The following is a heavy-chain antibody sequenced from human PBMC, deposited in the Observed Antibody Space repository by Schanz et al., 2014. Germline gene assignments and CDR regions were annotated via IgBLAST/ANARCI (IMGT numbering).Heavy chain of an antibody. CDR3: ARQFYDILTGYWFPYYFDY. CDR1: GGSISSGTYY. Sequence: QVQLQESGPGLVKPSQTLSLTCIVSGGSISSGTYYWSWLRQPAGKGLEWIGRIYTSGSTNYNPTLKVQVTIPLDTSKNHFPLKLSSVTAADTAVYYCARQFYDILTGYWFPYYFDYWGQGTLVTVSS. V-gene: IGHV4-61*02. D-gene: IGHD3-9*01. CDR2: IYTSGST. J-gene: IGHJ4*02.